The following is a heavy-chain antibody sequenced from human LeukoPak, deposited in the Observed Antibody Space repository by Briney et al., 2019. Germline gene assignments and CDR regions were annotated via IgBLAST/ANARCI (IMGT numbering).Heavy chain of an antibody. CDR2: ISYDGSNK. D-gene: IGHD1-26*01. Sequence: GGSLRLSCAASGFTFSSYGMHWVRQAPGKGLEWVAVISYDGSNKYYADSVKGRFTISGDNSKNTLYLQMNSLRAEDTAVYYCAKDSGSRAYYFDYWGQGTLVTVSS. CDR1: GFTFSSYG. CDR3: AKDSGSRAYYFDY. V-gene: IGHV3-30*18. J-gene: IGHJ4*02.